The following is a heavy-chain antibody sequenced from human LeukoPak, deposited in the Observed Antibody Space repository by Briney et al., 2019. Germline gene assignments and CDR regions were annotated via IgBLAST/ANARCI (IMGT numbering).Heavy chain of an antibody. V-gene: IGHV3-30*18. CDR1: RFTFSSYE. J-gene: IGHJ4*02. Sequence: GGSLRLSCAASRFTFSSYEMNWVRQAPGKGLEWVAVISYDGSNKDYADSVKGRFTISRDNSKNTLYLQMNSLRPEDTAVYYCAKDGDSSCWYGAPDYWGQGTLVTVSS. D-gene: IGHD6-13*01. CDR2: ISYDGSNK. CDR3: AKDGDSSCWYGAPDY.